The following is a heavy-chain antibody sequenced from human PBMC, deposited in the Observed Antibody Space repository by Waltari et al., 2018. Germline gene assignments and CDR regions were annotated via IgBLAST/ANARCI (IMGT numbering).Heavy chain of an antibody. CDR2: IYYSGST. V-gene: IGHV4-59*08. J-gene: IGHJ3*02. CDR3: ARALVGATRIAFDI. Sequence: QVQLQESGPGLVKPSETLSLTCTVSGGSISSYYWLWIRQPPGKGVEWIGYIYYSGSTNYNPSLKSRVTISVDTSKNQFSLKLSSVTAADTAVYYCARALVGATRIAFDIWGQGTMVTVSS. D-gene: IGHD1-26*01. CDR1: GGSISSYY.